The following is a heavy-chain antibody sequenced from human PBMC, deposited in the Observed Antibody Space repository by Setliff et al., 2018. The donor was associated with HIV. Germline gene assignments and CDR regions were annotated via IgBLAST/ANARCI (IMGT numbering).Heavy chain of an antibody. CDR1: GYTFTGYF. V-gene: IGHV1-2*06. Sequence: EASVKVSCKASGYTFTGYFIHWVRQAPGQGLEWMGRIIPNSAGTNYAQKFRGRVTITADKSTDTAYMELRSLRSEDTAVYYCASSQQQLNPPDSWGQGTLVTVSS. CDR3: ASSQQQLNPPDS. D-gene: IGHD6-13*01. CDR2: IIPNSAGT. J-gene: IGHJ5*01.